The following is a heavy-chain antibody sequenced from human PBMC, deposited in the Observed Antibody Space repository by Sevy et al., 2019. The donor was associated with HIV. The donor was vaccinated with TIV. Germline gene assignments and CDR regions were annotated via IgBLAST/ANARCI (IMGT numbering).Heavy chain of an antibody. CDR2: ISGGSGTI. Sequence: GGSLRLSCAASGFTFSIYSMNWVRQAPGKGLEWISYISGGSGTINYADSVKGRFTVSRDNAKNSLYLQMNSLRDEDTAVYYCARGLHIGVGAMDVWGQGTTVTVSS. J-gene: IGHJ6*02. CDR3: ARGLHIGVGAMDV. V-gene: IGHV3-48*02. CDR1: GFTFSIYS. D-gene: IGHD2-15*01.